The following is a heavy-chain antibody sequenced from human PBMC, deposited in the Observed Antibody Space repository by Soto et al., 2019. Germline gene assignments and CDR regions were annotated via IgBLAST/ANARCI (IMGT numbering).Heavy chain of an antibody. J-gene: IGHJ4*01. D-gene: IGHD6-19*01. Sequence: GGSLRLCCVASAFTFRSYWMQSVRQAPGKGQVWVSWINSDGSSTRYADSVKGRFTISRDNAKKSLFLQMNSLRVEDTAVYYCARGFGDGWYGGPDYWGQGTLVTVSS. CDR3: ARGFGDGWYGGPDY. CDR2: INSDGSST. CDR1: AFTFRSYW. V-gene: IGHV3-74*01.